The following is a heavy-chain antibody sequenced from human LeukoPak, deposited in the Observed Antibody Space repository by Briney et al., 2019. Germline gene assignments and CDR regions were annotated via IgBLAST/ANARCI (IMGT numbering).Heavy chain of an antibody. Sequence: SETLSLPCTVSGGSISPYYWTWIRQPPGKGLEWIGYVYYNGNTNYNPSLKRRITISVDTSKNQFSLRLKSVTAADAAVYYCARGPLSSRTTWTWFDPWGQGTLVTVSS. CDR3: ARGPLSSRTTWTWFDP. CDR2: VYYNGNT. CDR1: GGSISPYY. J-gene: IGHJ5*02. V-gene: IGHV4-59*01. D-gene: IGHD3/OR15-3a*01.